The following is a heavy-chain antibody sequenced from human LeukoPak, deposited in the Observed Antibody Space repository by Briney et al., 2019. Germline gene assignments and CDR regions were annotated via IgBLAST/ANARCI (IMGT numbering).Heavy chain of an antibody. CDR2: IKQDGSEK. D-gene: IGHD1-26*01. J-gene: IGHJ4*02. Sequence: GGSLRLSCAASGFTFSSYSMNWVRQAPGKGLEWVANIKQDGSEKYYVDSVKGRFTISRDNAKNSLYLQMNSLRAEDTAVYYCARDRGGYYEGPFDYWGQGTLVTVSS. CDR3: ARDRGGYYEGPFDY. V-gene: IGHV3-7*01. CDR1: GFTFSSYS.